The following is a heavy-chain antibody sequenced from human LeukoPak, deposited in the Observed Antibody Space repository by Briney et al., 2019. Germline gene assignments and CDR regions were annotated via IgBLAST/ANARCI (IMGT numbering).Heavy chain of an antibody. CDR3: ARDNPYYYDSSGYYVV. Sequence: GGSLRLSCAASGFTFSSYAMSWVRQAPGKGLEWVANIKQDGSEKYYVDSVKGRFTISRDNAKNSLYLQMNSLRAEDTAVYYCARDNPYYYDSSGYYVVWGQGTLVTVSS. J-gene: IGHJ4*02. V-gene: IGHV3-7*01. CDR1: GFTFSSYA. D-gene: IGHD3-22*01. CDR2: IKQDGSEK.